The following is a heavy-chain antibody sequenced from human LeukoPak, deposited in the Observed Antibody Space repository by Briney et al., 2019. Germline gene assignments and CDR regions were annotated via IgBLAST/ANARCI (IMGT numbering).Heavy chain of an antibody. J-gene: IGHJ4*02. CDR3: AGAHSMIVVVTKYYFDY. Sequence: SETLSLTCAVHGGSFSGYYWSWIRQPPGKGLEWIGEINHSGSTNYNPSLKSRVTISVDTSKNQSSLKLSSVTAADTAVYYCAGAHSMIVVVTKYYFDYWGQGTLVTVSS. CDR1: GGSFSGYY. D-gene: IGHD3-22*01. V-gene: IGHV4-34*01. CDR2: INHSGST.